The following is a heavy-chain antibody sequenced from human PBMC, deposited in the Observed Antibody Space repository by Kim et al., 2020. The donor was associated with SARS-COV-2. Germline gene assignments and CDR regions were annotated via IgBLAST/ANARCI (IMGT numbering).Heavy chain of an antibody. CDR1: GGTFSSYA. CDR2: IIPIFGTA. CDR3: ARDRAYYGSGSYYDEPGSYYYYGMDV. D-gene: IGHD3-10*01. Sequence: SVKVSCKASGGTFSSYAISWVRQAPGQGLEWMGGIIPIFGTANYAQKFQGRVTITADESTSTAYMELSSLRSEDTAVYYCARDRAYYGSGSYYDEPGSYYYYGMDVWGQGTTVTVSS. J-gene: IGHJ6*02. V-gene: IGHV1-69*13.